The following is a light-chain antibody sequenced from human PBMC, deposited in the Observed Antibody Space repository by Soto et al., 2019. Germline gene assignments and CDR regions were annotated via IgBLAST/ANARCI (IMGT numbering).Light chain of an antibody. CDR3: QQYGSSPWT. Sequence: EIVLTQSPGTLSLSPGERATLSCRASQNVNSNYLAWYQQKPGQAPRVLIHGASSRATGIPDRFSGSGSGTDFTLTISRLEPEDFAIYYCQQYGSSPWTFGQGTKLEIK. V-gene: IGKV3-20*01. CDR1: QNVNSNY. J-gene: IGKJ2*01. CDR2: GAS.